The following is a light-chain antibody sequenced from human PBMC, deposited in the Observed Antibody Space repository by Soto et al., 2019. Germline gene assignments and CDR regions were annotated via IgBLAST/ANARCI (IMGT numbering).Light chain of an antibody. V-gene: IGLV2-14*01. CDR2: EVS. CDR1: SSDVGGYNY. J-gene: IGLJ1*01. Sequence: QSALTQPASVSGSPGQSITISCTGTSSDVGGYNYVSWYQQHPGKAPKLMIYEVSNRPSGVSNRFSGSKSGNTASLTISGLQAEDEADYYCSSYTRSSTYVFGTGTKVTV. CDR3: SSYTRSSTYV.